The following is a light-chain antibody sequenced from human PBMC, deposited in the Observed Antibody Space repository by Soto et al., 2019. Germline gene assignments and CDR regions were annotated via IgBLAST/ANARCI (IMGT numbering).Light chain of an antibody. CDR1: QSLSSN. CDR2: GAS. V-gene: IGKV3-15*01. Sequence: EIVMTQSPATLSVSPGERATLSCRASQSLSSNSAWYQQKPGQAPRLLIYGASTRATGIPARFSGSGSGTEFTLTISSLQSEDFAVYYCQQYNNWPLTFGGGTKVDIK. CDR3: QQYNNWPLT. J-gene: IGKJ4*01.